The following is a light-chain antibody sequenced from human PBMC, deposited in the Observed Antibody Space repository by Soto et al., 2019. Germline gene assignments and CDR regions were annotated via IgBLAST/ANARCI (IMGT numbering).Light chain of an antibody. Sequence: EIVLTQSPATLSLSPGERATLSFRASQSVSSYLAWYQQKPVQASRLLIYAASNRPTGIPARFSGSGSGTDSTLTISSLEPEDFAVYYCQQRSNGFTFGPGTKVHIK. V-gene: IGKV3-11*01. CDR3: QQRSNGFT. CDR2: AAS. J-gene: IGKJ3*01. CDR1: QSVSSY.